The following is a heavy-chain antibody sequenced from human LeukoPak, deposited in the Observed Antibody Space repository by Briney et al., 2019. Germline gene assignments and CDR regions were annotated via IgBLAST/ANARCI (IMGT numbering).Heavy chain of an antibody. J-gene: IGHJ4*02. CDR2: IIPIFGTA. V-gene: IGHV1-69*01. D-gene: IGHD3-22*01. CDR1: GFTFSSYA. CDR3: ARDFRNDYYDSSGYSG. Sequence: KSGGSLRLSCAASGFTFSSYAISWVRQAPGQGLEWMGGIIPIFGTANYAQKFQGRVTITADESTSTAYMELSSLRSEDTAVYYCARDFRNDYYDSSGYSGWGQGTLVTVSS.